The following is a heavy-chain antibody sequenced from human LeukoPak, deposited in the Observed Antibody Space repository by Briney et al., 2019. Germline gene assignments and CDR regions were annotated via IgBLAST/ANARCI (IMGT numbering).Heavy chain of an antibody. Sequence: SQTPSLTCTVSGGSISSGDYYWNWIRQPPGKGLEWIGRIYYSGSTYYNPPLKSRVTISVDTSKSQFSLKLSSVTAADTAVYFCARETGLYYFDYWGQGTLVTVSS. D-gene: IGHD1-14*01. V-gene: IGHV4-30-4*01. J-gene: IGHJ4*02. CDR3: ARETGLYYFDY. CDR1: GGSISSGDYY. CDR2: IYYSGST.